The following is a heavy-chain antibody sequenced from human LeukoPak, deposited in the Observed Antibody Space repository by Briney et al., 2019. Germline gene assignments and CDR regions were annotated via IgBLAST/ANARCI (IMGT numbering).Heavy chain of an antibody. CDR1: GYTFDENH. Sequence: GASVKVSCKASGYTFDENHIHWVRQAPGQGPEWMGWINPKSGATDSAQQFQGRLTMTRDTSIGTASMDLSGLRLDDTGIYYCARAGDENTGHYDSLHFWGHGTMVTVSS. J-gene: IGHJ3*01. D-gene: IGHD2-8*02. CDR2: INPKSGAT. CDR3: ARAGDENTGHYDSLHF. V-gene: IGHV1-2*02.